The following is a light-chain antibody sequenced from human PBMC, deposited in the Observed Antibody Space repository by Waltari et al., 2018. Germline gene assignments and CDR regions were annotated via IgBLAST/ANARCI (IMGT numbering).Light chain of an antibody. J-gene: IGLJ2*01. Sequence: QSVLTQPPSASATPGQRVIISCSGSRSNIGSNTVNWYQQLPGTAPKLLILSNNGRPSGGPGRFSGSKSGTSASLAISGLQSEDEADYYCATWDDSLIGLVFGGGTKLTVL. CDR1: RSNIGSNT. CDR3: ATWDDSLIGLV. CDR2: SNN. V-gene: IGLV1-44*01.